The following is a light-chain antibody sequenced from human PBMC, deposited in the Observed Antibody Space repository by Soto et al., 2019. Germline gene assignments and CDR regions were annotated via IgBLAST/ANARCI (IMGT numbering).Light chain of an antibody. CDR2: GAS. CDR3: QQYGRSPQT. CDR1: QSVSSNY. V-gene: IGKV3-20*01. Sequence: EIVLAQSPGTLSLSPGERVTLSCRASQSVSSNYLAWFQQKPGQAPRLLIYGASSRAAGIPDRFSGSGSGTDFTLTISRLEPEDFAVYYCQQYGRSPQTVGQGTKVDIK. J-gene: IGKJ1*01.